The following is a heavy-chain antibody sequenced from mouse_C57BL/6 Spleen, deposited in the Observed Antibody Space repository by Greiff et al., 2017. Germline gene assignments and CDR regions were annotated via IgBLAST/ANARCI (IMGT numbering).Heavy chain of an antibody. D-gene: IGHD2-4*01. V-gene: IGHV1-81*01. CDR3: ARYDYGFDD. CDR1: GYTFTSYG. CDR2: IYPRSGNT. J-gene: IGHJ2*01. Sequence: PLQQSGAELSRPGASVKLSCKASGYTFTSYGISWVKQRTGQGVEWIGEIYPRSGNTYYNEKFKGKATLTADKSSSTAYMELRSLTSEDSAVYFCARYDYGFDDWGQGTTLTVSS.